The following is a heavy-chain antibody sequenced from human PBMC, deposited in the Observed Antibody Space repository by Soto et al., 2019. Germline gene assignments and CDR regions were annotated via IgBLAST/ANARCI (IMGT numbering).Heavy chain of an antibody. CDR2: ISAYNGNT. V-gene: IGHV1-18*01. D-gene: IGHD3-3*01. CDR3: ARMSIFGVVTRLLWFDP. Sequence: ASVKVSCKASGYTFTSYGISWVRQAPGQGLEWMGWISAYNGNTNYAQKLQGRVTMTTDTSTSTAYMELRSLRSDDTAVYYCARMSIFGVVTRLLWFDPWGQGTLVTVSS. CDR1: GYTFTSYG. J-gene: IGHJ5*02.